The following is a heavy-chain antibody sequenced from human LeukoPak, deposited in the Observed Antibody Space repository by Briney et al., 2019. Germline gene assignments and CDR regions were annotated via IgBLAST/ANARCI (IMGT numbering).Heavy chain of an antibody. Sequence: GGSLRLSCAASGFTFSSYAMSWVRQAPGKGLEWVSAISGSGGSTYYADSVKGRFTISRDNSKNTLYLQMNSLRTEDTAVYYCAKVRWDNSGWYYLDSWGQGTLVTVSS. CDR1: GFTFSSYA. V-gene: IGHV3-23*01. CDR2: ISGSGGST. D-gene: IGHD6-19*01. CDR3: AKVRWDNSGWYYLDS. J-gene: IGHJ4*02.